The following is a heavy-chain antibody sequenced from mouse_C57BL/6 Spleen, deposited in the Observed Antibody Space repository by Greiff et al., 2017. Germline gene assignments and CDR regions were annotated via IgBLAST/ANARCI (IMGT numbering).Heavy chain of an antibody. Sequence: EVKLMESGGDLVKPGGSLKLSCAASGFTFSSYGMSWVRQTPDKRLEWVATISTGGSYTYYPDSVKGRFTISRDNAKNTLYLQMCSLKSEDTALYYCAKGTGTGFIYFDYWGQGTTLTVSS. CDR3: AKGTGTGFIYFDY. D-gene: IGHD4-1*01. J-gene: IGHJ2*01. V-gene: IGHV5-6*01. CDR1: GFTFSSYG. CDR2: ISTGGSYT.